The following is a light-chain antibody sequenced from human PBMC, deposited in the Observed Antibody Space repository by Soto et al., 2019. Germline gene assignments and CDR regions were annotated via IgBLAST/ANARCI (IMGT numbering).Light chain of an antibody. CDR3: QQYGDSPLT. CDR2: GAS. V-gene: IGKV3-20*01. Sequence: NVLTQSPGTLSLSPGERATLSCRASQTVSGNYVAWYQQKPGQTPRLLIYGASSMATDIPDRFSGSGSGTDFTLTITRLEPEDFAVYHCQQYGDSPLTFGGGTKVEIK. CDR1: QTVSGNY. J-gene: IGKJ4*01.